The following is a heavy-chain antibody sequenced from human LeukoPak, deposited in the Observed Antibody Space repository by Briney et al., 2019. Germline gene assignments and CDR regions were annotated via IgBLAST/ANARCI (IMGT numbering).Heavy chain of an antibody. CDR1: GFTFDDYG. V-gene: IGHV3-20*04. CDR2: INWNGGST. J-gene: IGHJ6*03. CDR3: ARGPGYCTNGVCHHYYMDV. D-gene: IGHD2-8*01. Sequence: GGSLRLSCAASGFTFDDYGMSWVRQAPGKGLEWVSGINWNGGSTGYADSVKGRFTISRDNAKKSLYLQMNSLRAEDTALYYCARGPGYCTNGVCHHYYMDVWGKGTTVTVSS.